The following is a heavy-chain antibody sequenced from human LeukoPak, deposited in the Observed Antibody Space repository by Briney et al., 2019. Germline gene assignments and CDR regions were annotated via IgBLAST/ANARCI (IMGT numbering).Heavy chain of an antibody. CDR3: ARARAPTAPFDY. CDR2: IYSGGST. V-gene: IGHV3-53*01. Sequence: XVSVIYSGGSTYYADSVKGRFTISRDNSKNTLYLQMNSLRAEDTAVYYCARARAPTAPFDYWGQGTLVTVSS. J-gene: IGHJ4*02.